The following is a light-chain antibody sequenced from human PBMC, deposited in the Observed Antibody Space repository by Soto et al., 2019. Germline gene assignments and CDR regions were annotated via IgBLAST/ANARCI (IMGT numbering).Light chain of an antibody. J-gene: IGKJ2*01. CDR3: QQYSRSHPS. V-gene: IGKV3-20*01. Sequence: ENVVTQSPGTLSLSPGERATLSCRASQGISNNYLAWYQQKPGQPPRVLIYCASSRATGIPDRFSGSGSGTDFTHTISRLEPEDSAVYYCQQYSRSHPSFGQRTKLEI. CDR2: CAS. CDR1: QGISNNY.